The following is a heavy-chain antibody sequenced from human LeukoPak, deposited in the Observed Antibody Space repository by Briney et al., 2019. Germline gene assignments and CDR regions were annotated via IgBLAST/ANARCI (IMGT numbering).Heavy chain of an antibody. J-gene: IGHJ3*02. V-gene: IGHV4-39*01. CDR3: ARQDILTGYAFDI. Sequence: SETLSLTCTVSGVSISSSNSYWGWIRQPPGKGLEWIGSIYYSGSTYYNPSLKSRVTISVDTSKNQFSLKLSSVTAADTAVYYCARQDILTGYAFDIWGQGTMVTVSS. CDR2: IYYSGST. D-gene: IGHD3-9*01. CDR1: GVSISSSNSY.